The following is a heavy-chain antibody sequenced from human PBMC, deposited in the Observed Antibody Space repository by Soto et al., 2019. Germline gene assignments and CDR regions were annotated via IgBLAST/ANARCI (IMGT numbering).Heavy chain of an antibody. CDR2: ISGSGVST. J-gene: IGHJ4*02. CDR3: AKDYHWIRFAYFDY. Sequence: GGSLRLSCAASGFTFISYSISWVRHAPWKGLEWVSAISGSGVSTYYADSVKGRFTISRDNSKNKLYLQMNSLRAEDKAVYYCAKDYHWIRFAYFDYWGQCTLVSVSS. D-gene: IGHD5-18*01. V-gene: IGHV3-23*01. CDR1: GFTFISYS.